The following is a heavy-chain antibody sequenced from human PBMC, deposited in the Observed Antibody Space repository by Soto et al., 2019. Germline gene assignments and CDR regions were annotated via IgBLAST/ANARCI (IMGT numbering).Heavy chain of an antibody. CDR3: ARVGYSSGWYSLYFDY. V-gene: IGHV3-53*01. CDR2: IYSGGST. J-gene: IGHJ4*02. CDR1: GFTVSSNY. Sequence: GGSLRLSCAASGFTVSSNYMSWVRQAPGKGLEWVSVIYSGGSTYYADPVKGRFTISRDNSKNTLYLQMNSLRAEDTAVYYCARVGYSSGWYSLYFDYWGQGTLVTVSS. D-gene: IGHD6-19*01.